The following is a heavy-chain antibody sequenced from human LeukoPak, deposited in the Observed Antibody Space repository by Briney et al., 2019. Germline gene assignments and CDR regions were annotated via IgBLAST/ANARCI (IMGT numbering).Heavy chain of an antibody. Sequence: ASVTVSCKASGGTFSSYGISWVRQAPGQGLEWMGRIIPILGTANYAQKFQGRVTITADKFTSTAYMEVSSLRSEDTAVYYCARTNYYDSSGYQGAGTYYYGMDVWGQGTTVTVSS. V-gene: IGHV1-69*10. J-gene: IGHJ6*02. CDR2: IIPILGTA. D-gene: IGHD3-22*01. CDR1: GGTFSSYG. CDR3: ARTNYYDSSGYQGAGTYYYGMDV.